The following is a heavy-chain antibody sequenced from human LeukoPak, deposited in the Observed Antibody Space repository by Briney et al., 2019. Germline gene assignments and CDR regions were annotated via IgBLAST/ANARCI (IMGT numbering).Heavy chain of an antibody. J-gene: IGHJ4*02. CDR3: ARGTYYDYVWGSYRF. V-gene: IGHV1-2*02. D-gene: IGHD3-16*02. CDR1: GGTFSSYA. CDR2: INPNSGGT. Sequence: ASVKVSCKASGGTFSSYAISWVRQAPGQGLEWMGWINPNSGGTNYAQKFQGRVTMTRDTSISTAYMELSRLRSDDTAVYYCARGTYYDYVWGSYRFWGQGTLVTVSS.